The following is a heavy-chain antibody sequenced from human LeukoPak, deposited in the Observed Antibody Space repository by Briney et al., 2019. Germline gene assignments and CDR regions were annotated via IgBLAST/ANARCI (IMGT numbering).Heavy chain of an antibody. Sequence: GESLKISCQGSGYSFTNYWIGWVRQMPGKGLEWMGIIFPGDSDTRYSPSFQGQVTISVDKSISTAYLQWSSLKASDTAMYYCARRCSGGSCYSKVGFDYWGQGTLVTVSS. V-gene: IGHV5-51*01. CDR3: ARRCSGGSCYSKVGFDY. CDR2: IFPGDSDT. CDR1: GYSFTNYW. D-gene: IGHD2-15*01. J-gene: IGHJ4*02.